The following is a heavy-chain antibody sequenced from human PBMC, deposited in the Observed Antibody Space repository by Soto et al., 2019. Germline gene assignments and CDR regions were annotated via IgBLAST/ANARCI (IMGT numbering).Heavy chain of an antibody. Sequence: TLSLTCTVSGGSMSRYYWTWIRQPPGKGLEWIGNIHYTGSTNYNPSLKSRVTILLGTSTSQFSLKVSSVTAADTAVYYCARDLTVSSTDGPLDPWGHGTLVTVSS. J-gene: IGHJ5*02. V-gene: IGHV4-59*01. CDR1: GGSMSRYY. CDR3: ARDLTVSSTDGPLDP. D-gene: IGHD4-17*01. CDR2: IHYTGST.